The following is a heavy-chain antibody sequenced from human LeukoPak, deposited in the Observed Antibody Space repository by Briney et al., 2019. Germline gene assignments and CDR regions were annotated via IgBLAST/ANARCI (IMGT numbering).Heavy chain of an antibody. CDR3: ARAGGTTFGLDY. V-gene: IGHV1-69*05. Sequence: ASVKVSCKASGGTFSSYAISWVRQAPGQGLEWMGGIIPIFGTANYAQKFQGRVTITTDESTSTAYMELSSLRSEDTAVYYCARAGGTTFGLDYWGQGTLVTVSS. J-gene: IGHJ4*02. CDR2: IIPIFGTA. D-gene: IGHD3-16*01. CDR1: GGTFSSYA.